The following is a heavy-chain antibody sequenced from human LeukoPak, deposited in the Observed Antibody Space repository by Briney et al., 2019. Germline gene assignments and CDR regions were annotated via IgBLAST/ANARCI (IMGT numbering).Heavy chain of an antibody. J-gene: IGHJ4*02. CDR2: IWHDGSHK. CDR3: ARKIFGSGSYPDF. CDR1: GFSFDTYA. V-gene: IGHV3-33*01. Sequence: GRSLRLSCAASGFSFDTYAMHWVRQAPGQGLEWVALIWHDGSHKFYSNSVRGQFTISRDNSKNTVYLQMNNLRPDDTAVYYCARKIFGSGSYPDFWGQGTLVTVSS. D-gene: IGHD3-10*01.